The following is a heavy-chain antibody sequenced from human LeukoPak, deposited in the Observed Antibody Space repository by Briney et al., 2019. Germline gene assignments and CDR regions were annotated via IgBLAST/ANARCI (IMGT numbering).Heavy chain of an antibody. CDR2: IYQSGST. J-gene: IGHJ5*02. V-gene: IGHV4-59*11. CDR3: ARGSRGVYWFDP. D-gene: IGHD5/OR15-5a*01. CDR1: GGSISRHY. Sequence: SETLSLTRTVSGGSISRHYWSWIRQPPGKGLEWIGYIYQSGSTNYTPPLKSRLSISVDPSKNQFSLRRSYVTAADRAVYYCARGSRGVYWFDPWGQGTLVTIPS.